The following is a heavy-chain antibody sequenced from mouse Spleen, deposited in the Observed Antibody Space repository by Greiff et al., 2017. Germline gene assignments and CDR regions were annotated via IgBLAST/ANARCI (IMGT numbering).Heavy chain of an antibody. V-gene: IGHV5-9-3*01. CDR1: GFTFSSYA. CDR3: ARQDTTVHFDD. Sequence: EVKVVESGGGLVKPGGSLKLSCAASGFTFSSYAMSWVRQTPEKRLEWVATISSGGSYTYYPDSVKGRFTISRDNAKNTLYLQMSSLRSEDTAMYYCARQDTTVHFDDWGQGTTLTVSS. D-gene: IGHD1-1*01. CDR2: ISSGGSYT. J-gene: IGHJ2*01.